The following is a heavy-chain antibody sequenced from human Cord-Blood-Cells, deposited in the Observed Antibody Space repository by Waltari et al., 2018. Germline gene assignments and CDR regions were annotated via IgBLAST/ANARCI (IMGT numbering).Heavy chain of an antibody. D-gene: IGHD1-26*01. Sequence: QVQLVQSGAEVKKPGASVKVSCKVSGYTLTELSMPWVRQAPGKGLEWLGGFDPEDGETIYAQKFQGRVTMTEDTSTDTAYMELSSLRSEDTAVYYCATPYSGSYYYYYGMDVWGQGTTVTVSS. V-gene: IGHV1-24*01. CDR2: FDPEDGET. CDR3: ATPYSGSYYYYYGMDV. J-gene: IGHJ6*02. CDR1: GYTLTELS.